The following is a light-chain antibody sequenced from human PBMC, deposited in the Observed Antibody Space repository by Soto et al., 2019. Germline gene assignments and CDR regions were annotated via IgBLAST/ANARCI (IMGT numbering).Light chain of an antibody. J-gene: IGKJ4*02. CDR2: KAS. V-gene: IGKV1-5*03. CDR3: QHYTSYYP. Sequence: DIQMTQSPSTLSASVGDRVTITCRASQSISSLLAWYQQKPGKAPKLLIYKASTLESGVPSRFSGSGSGTEFTLTITSLQPDDFATYYCQHYTSYYPFGGGTKVEIK. CDR1: QSISSL.